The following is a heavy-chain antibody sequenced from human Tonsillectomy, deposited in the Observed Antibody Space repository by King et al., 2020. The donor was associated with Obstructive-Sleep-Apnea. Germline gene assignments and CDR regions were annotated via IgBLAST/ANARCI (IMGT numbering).Heavy chain of an antibody. D-gene: IGHD6-13*01. J-gene: IGHJ4*02. V-gene: IGHV1-46*01. CDR2: INLSGGST. CDR1: GYTFTGYY. Sequence: QLVQSGAEVKQPGASLKVSCKASGYTFTGYYINWVRQAPGQGLEWMGIINLSGGSTTYAQKFQGRVTMTRDTSTNTVYMELSGLRSEDTAVFYCARANSTLGSLDYWGQGTLVTVSS. CDR3: ARANSTLGSLDY.